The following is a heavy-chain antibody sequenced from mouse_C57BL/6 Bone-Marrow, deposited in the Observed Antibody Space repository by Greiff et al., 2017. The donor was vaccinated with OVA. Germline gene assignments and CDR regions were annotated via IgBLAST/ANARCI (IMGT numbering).Heavy chain of an antibody. CDR1: GYTFTSYW. CDR3: ASSTTMITTGAMDY. Sequence: QVQLQQSGAELAKPGASVKMSCKASGYTFTSYWMHWVKQRPGQGLEWIGYINPSTGYTEYNQKFKDKATLTADKSSSTAYMQLSSLTSEDSAVYYCASSTTMITTGAMDYWGQGTSVTVSS. D-gene: IGHD2-4*01. V-gene: IGHV1-7*01. CDR2: INPSTGYT. J-gene: IGHJ4*01.